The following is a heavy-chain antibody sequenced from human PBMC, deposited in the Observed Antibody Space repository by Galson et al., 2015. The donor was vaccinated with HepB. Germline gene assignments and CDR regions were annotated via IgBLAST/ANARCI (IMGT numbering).Heavy chain of an antibody. CDR2: IYTGGTT. CDR1: GFTVSSSY. CDR3: TRDPSSTLGYGMDV. Sequence: SLRLSCAASGFTVSSSYMSWVRQAPGKGLEWVSVIYTGGTTYYADSVKGRFSISRDDSKNTVYLQLNSLRAEDTAVYYCTRDPSSTLGYGMDVWGQVTTVTVSS. J-gene: IGHJ6*02. D-gene: IGHD6-13*01. V-gene: IGHV3-53*01.